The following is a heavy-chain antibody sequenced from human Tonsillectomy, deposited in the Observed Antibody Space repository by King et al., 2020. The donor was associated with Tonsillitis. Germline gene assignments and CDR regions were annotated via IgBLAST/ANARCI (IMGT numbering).Heavy chain of an antibody. CDR3: ARTGSGYLSGYFGL. D-gene: IGHD3-22*01. V-gene: IGHV4-39*01. J-gene: IGHJ2*01. CDR1: GGSISSSNHY. Sequence: MQLQESGPGLAKPSETLSLTCTVSGGSISSSNHYWVWIRQPPGKGLEWIGSIYYSGNTDYNPSLKSRVTISVDTSKNQFSLKLSSVTAADTALYYCARTGSGYLSGYFGLWGRGSLVTVSS. CDR2: IYYSGNT.